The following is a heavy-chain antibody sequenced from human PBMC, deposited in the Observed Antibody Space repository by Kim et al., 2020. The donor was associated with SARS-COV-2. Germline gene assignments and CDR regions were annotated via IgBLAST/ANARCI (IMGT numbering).Heavy chain of an antibody. D-gene: IGHD3-22*01. CDR2: ISSSSSTI. CDR1: GFTFSSYS. Sequence: GGSLRLSCAASGFTFSSYSMNWVRQAPGKGLEWVSYISSSSSTIYYADSVKGRFTISRDNAKNSLYLQMNSLRAEDTAVYYCARANSELVVVYYGGAFDIWGQGTMVTVSS. J-gene: IGHJ3*02. CDR3: ARANSELVVVYYGGAFDI. V-gene: IGHV3-48*04.